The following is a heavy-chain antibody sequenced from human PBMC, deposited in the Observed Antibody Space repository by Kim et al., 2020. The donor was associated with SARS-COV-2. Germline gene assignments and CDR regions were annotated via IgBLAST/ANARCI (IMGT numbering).Heavy chain of an antibody. V-gene: IGHV1-2*06. CDR2: INPTSGGT. CDR3: ATGVEYAFEI. J-gene: IGHJ3*02. Sequence: ASVQVSCKASGYTFTGHYMDWVRQAPGQGLEWMGRINPTSGGTTHAQKFQGRVTMTRDTSFSTAYMEVGGLRSDDTAVYYCATGVEYAFEIWGQGTMVTVSS. D-gene: IGHD7-27*01. CDR1: GYTFTGHY.